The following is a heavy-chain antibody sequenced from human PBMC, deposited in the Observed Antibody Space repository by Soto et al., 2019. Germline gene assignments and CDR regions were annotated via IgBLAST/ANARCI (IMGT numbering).Heavy chain of an antibody. CDR3: ARYIPGVRYYGMDV. D-gene: IGHD2-2*01. CDR1: GFTVSSYA. CDR2: IGESGTPT. J-gene: IGHJ6*02. V-gene: IGHV3-23*01. Sequence: GEALKISCAASGFTVSSYAMKWVRQAQGKGLEWVSLIGESGTPTYYADSVKGRFTISRDNSGNTLFLEMYSLRAEDTAVYYCARYIPGVRYYGMDVWGQGTTVTVSS.